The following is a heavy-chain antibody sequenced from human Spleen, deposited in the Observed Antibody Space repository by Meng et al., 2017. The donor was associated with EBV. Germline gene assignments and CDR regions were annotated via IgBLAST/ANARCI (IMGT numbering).Heavy chain of an antibody. Sequence: LVQSGFGLKKPGASVKVSCKASGYTFKRNAMNWGRQAPGQGLEWMGGLIPMFGAPNYAQKFQDRVTITADESTSTHSLDLTRLRSEDTAVYYCASESGGGYTPDYWGRGTLVTVSS. CDR3: ASESGGGYTPDY. CDR1: GYTFKRNA. V-gene: IGHV1-69*13. D-gene: IGHD5-18*01. J-gene: IGHJ4*02. CDR2: LIPMFGAP.